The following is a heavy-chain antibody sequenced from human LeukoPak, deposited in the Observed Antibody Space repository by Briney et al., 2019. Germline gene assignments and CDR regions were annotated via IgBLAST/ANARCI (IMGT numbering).Heavy chain of an antibody. CDR1: GYTFTGHY. CDR3: ARVPSIVVETAIPDLFDY. J-gene: IGHJ4*02. CDR2: IKPNSGRT. Sequence: GASVKVSCKASGYTFTGHYIHWVRQAPGQGLEWMGWIKPNSGRTTYAQNLEGRVTMTRDTPISTAYMELSGLRSDDTAVYYCARVPSIVVETAIPDLFDYWGQGTLVTVSS. V-gene: IGHV1-2*02. D-gene: IGHD2-21*02.